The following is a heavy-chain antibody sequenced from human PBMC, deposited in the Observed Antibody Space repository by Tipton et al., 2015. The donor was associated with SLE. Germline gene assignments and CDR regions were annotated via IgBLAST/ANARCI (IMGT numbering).Heavy chain of an antibody. CDR1: GDSIRSSAYY. Sequence: TLSLTCTVSGDSIRSSAYYWGWVRQPPGKGLEWIGTIFYSGSTYYNPSLESRVTISVDTSKNQFSLKLSSVTAADTAVYYCARASRPNSYDCSGFYLSFYFDYWGQGTQVTVSS. V-gene: IGHV4-39*07. J-gene: IGHJ4*02. CDR3: ARASRPNSYDCSGFYLSFYFDY. CDR2: IFYSGST. D-gene: IGHD3-22*01.